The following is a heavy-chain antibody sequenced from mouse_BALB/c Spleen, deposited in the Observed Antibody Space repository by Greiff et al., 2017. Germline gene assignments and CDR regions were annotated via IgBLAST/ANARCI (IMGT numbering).Heavy chain of an antibody. D-gene: IGHD4-1*01. CDR1: GYSITSGYY. J-gene: IGHJ4*01. Sequence: EVQVVESGPGLVKPSKSLSLTCSVTGYSITSGYYWNWLRQFPGNKLEWMGYISYDGSNNYNPSLKNRISITRDTSKNQFFLKLNSVTTEDTATYYCARALNWENAMDYWGQGTSVTVSS. CDR3: ARALNWENAMDY. CDR2: ISYDGSN. V-gene: IGHV3-6*02.